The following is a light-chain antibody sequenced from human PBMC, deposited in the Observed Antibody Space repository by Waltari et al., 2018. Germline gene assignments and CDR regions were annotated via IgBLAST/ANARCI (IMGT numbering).Light chain of an antibody. CDR2: GAS. J-gene: IGKJ1*01. CDR3: QHYVRLPAT. Sequence: EIVLTQSPGSLSSSPGERVTLSCRASQRVSRALAWYQQKPGQAPRLLILGASNRATGIPDRFSGSGSETDFSLTISRLEPEDFAVYYCQHYVRLPATFGRGTKVEIK. CDR1: QRVSRA. V-gene: IGKV3-20*01.